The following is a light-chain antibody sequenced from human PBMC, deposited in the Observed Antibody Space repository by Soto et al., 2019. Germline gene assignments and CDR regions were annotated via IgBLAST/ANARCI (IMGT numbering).Light chain of an antibody. CDR2: GAS. J-gene: IGKJ2*01. Sequence: EIVLTQSPGTLSLSPGERATLSCRASQSISSSYLAWYQQKPGQAPRLLIYGASSRATGIPDRFSGSGSGTDFTLTISRLEPEDFAVYYCQQYGSSPVTFGQGTKLEIK. CDR3: QQYGSSPVT. V-gene: IGKV3-20*01. CDR1: QSISSSY.